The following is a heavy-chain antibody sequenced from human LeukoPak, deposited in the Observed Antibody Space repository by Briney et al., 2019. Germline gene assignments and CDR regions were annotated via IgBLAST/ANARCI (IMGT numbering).Heavy chain of an antibody. V-gene: IGHV4-34*01. Sequence: SETLTLPCAVYGGSFSGYYWSWIRQPPGKGLEWIGEINHSGSTNYNPSLKSRVTISVDTSKNQFSLKLSSVTAADTAVYYCARARRLRGYYYDYYMDVWGKGTTVTVSS. CDR2: INHSGST. D-gene: IGHD3-10*01. J-gene: IGHJ6*03. CDR3: ARARRLRGYYYDYYMDV. CDR1: GGSFSGYY.